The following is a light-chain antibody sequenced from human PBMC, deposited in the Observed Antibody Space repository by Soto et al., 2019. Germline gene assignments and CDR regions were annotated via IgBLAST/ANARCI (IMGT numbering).Light chain of an antibody. CDR1: SGDVGNYNL. CDR2: EGD. CDR3: CSFALRSTLV. V-gene: IGLV2-23*01. J-gene: IGLJ2*01. Sequence: QSVLTQPASVSGSPGQSITISCTGTSGDVGNYNLVSWYQQYPGKAPKLMIYEGDKRPSGVSNRFFGSKSGNTASLTISGLQAEDEADYYCCSFALRSTLVFGGGTKVTVL.